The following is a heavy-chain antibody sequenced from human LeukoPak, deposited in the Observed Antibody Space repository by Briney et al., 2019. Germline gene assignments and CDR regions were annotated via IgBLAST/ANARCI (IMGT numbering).Heavy chain of an antibody. Sequence: PGGSLRLSCAAAGFTCSSYALHWVSQAPGHGLDWVAVISYDGSNKYYADSVKGRFTISRDNSKNTLYLQMNSLRAEDTAVYYCARESYNSSGYYPSAFDIWGQGTMVTVSS. D-gene: IGHD3-22*01. V-gene: IGHV3-30-3*01. CDR1: GFTCSSYA. J-gene: IGHJ3*02. CDR3: ARESYNSSGYYPSAFDI. CDR2: ISYDGSNK.